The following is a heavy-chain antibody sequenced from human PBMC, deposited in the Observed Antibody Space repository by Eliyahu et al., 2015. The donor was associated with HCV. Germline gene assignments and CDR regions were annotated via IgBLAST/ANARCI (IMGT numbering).Heavy chain of an antibody. CDR3: ARDRIPEVLSSGWFDAFDI. J-gene: IGHJ3*02. D-gene: IGHD6-19*01. V-gene: IGHV3-53*02. Sequence: EVQLVETGGGLIQPGGSLRLSXAAXGFTVSXXXRGWVRQAPGKGLEWVSVIYSGGSTYYADSVKGRFTISRDNSKNTLYLQMNSLRAEDTAVYYCARDRIPEVLSSGWFDAFDIWGQGTMVTVSS. CDR1: GFTVSXXX. CDR2: IYSGGST.